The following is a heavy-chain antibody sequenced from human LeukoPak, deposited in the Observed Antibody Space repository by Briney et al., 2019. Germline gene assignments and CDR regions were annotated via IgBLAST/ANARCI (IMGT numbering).Heavy chain of an antibody. CDR1: GYSITSGFS. Sequence: SETLSLTCAVSGYSITSGFSWGWIRQPPGKGLEWIGAMSHNGSTDFNPSLKSRVSISVDTSKNQFSLKLTSVTAADTAFYYCARQVEQGTIYYFDYWGQGTLVTVSS. J-gene: IGHJ4*02. D-gene: IGHD1/OR15-1a*01. CDR2: MSHNGST. CDR3: ARQVEQGTIYYFDY. V-gene: IGHV4-38-2*01.